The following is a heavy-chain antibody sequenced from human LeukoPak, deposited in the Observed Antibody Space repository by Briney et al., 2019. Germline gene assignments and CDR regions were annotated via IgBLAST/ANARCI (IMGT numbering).Heavy chain of an antibody. CDR3: AREGYYDSSGYYPEVN. D-gene: IGHD3-22*01. V-gene: IGHV4-38-2*02. J-gene: IGHJ4*02. CDR1: GYSLTSGYF. CDR2: IYHSGST. Sequence: SETLSLTCTVSGYSLTSGYFWAWIRQPPGKGLEWLGSIYHSGSTFYNPTIKSRVTISVDTSKIQFSLKLSSVTAADTAVYYCAREGYYDSSGYYPEVNWGQGTLVTVSS.